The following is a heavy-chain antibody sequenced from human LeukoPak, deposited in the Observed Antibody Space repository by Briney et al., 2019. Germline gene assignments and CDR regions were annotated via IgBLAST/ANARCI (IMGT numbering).Heavy chain of an antibody. D-gene: IGHD5-12*01. V-gene: IGHV3-23*01. CDR1: GFTFSNYA. Sequence: GGSLRLSCAASGFTFSNYAMSWVRQAPGKGPEWVSGISGSGDTTYYADSVKGRFTISRDNAKNSLYLQMNSLRAEDTAVYYCARDSALGYDYYFDYWGQGTLVTVSS. J-gene: IGHJ4*02. CDR2: ISGSGDTT. CDR3: ARDSALGYDYYFDY.